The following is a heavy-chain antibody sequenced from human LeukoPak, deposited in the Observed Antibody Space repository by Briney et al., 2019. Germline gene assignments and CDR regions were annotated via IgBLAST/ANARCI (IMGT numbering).Heavy chain of an antibody. Sequence: ASVKVSCTASGFIVSNYGISWVRQAPGQGLEWMGWISVYNGNITYSKKFQGRVTMTTDTSTSTGHMELRSLRSDDTAVYYCVRDRPHNWFDPWGQGTLVTVSS. CDR2: ISVYNGNI. CDR1: GFIVSNYG. V-gene: IGHV1-18*01. J-gene: IGHJ5*02. CDR3: VRDRPHNWFDP.